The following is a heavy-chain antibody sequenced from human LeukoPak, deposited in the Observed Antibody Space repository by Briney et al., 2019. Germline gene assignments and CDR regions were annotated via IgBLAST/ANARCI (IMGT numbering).Heavy chain of an antibody. Sequence: SETLSLTCAVYGGSFSGYYWSWIRQPPGKGLEWIGEINHSGSTNYNPSLKSRVTISVDTSKNQFSLKLSSVTAADTAVYCCARRIIITMVRGVITPRAYNWFDPWGQGTLVTVSS. D-gene: IGHD3-10*01. J-gene: IGHJ5*02. V-gene: IGHV4-34*01. CDR3: ARRIIITMVRGVITPRAYNWFDP. CDR1: GGSFSGYY. CDR2: INHSGST.